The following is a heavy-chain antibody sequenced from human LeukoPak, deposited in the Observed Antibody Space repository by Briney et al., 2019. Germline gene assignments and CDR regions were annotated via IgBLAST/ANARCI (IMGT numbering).Heavy chain of an antibody. D-gene: IGHD2-2*01. V-gene: IGHV3-30*02. Sequence: GGSLRLSCAASGFTFSSYGMHWVRQAPGKGLEWVAVIWYGGSNKYYADSVKGRFTISRDNSKNTLYLQMNSLRAEDTAVYYCAKTGRYCSSTSCSHRYYYYYYMDVWGKGTTVTVSS. CDR3: AKTGRYCSSTSCSHRYYYYYYMDV. CDR2: IWYGGSNK. J-gene: IGHJ6*03. CDR1: GFTFSSYG.